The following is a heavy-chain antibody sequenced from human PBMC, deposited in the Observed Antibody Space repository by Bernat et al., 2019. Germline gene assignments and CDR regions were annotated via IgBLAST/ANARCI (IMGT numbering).Heavy chain of an antibody. CDR3: ARHPSPSVTSPDNWFDS. V-gene: IGHV4-39*01. Sequence: QLQLQESGPGLVKPSETLSLTCTVSGGSISSSRYYWGWIRQPPGKGLEWIGSISYSGSTYYNPSLKSRVTIYVETSKNRFSLRLNSVTASDTAVYYCARHPSPSVTSPDNWFDSWGQGTLVTVSS. CDR2: ISYSGST. J-gene: IGHJ5*01. CDR1: GGSISSSRYY. D-gene: IGHD4-17*01.